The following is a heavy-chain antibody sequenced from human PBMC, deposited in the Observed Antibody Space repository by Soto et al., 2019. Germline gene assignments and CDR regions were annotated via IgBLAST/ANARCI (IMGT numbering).Heavy chain of an antibody. Sequence: EVQLLESGGGLVQPGGSLRLSCAASGFTHTFSTYAMSWVRQAPGKGLEWVAGISPTGGSTYYADSVKGHFTISRDNSNCTLYLQMSSLRAEDSAVYFCARVKRSIVPTIGSNFDSWGHVPLVTVSS. D-gene: IGHD5-12*01. CDR3: ARVKRSIVPTIGSNFDS. CDR2: ISPTGGST. V-gene: IGHV3-23*01. CDR1: GFTHTFSTYA. J-gene: IGHJ4*01.